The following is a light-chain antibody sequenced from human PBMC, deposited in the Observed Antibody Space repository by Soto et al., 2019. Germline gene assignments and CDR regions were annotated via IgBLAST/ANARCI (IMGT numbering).Light chain of an antibody. CDR3: QQYDSSPRT. J-gene: IGKJ1*01. V-gene: IGKV3-20*01. Sequence: EIVLTQSPGTLSLSPGERATLSCRASQSFTSTSLAWYQQKPGQAPRLLISGASRRAAGIPDRFSGSGSGTDFTLTISRLESEDLAVYYCQQYDSSPRTFGQGTQGGYQ. CDR2: GAS. CDR1: QSFTSTS.